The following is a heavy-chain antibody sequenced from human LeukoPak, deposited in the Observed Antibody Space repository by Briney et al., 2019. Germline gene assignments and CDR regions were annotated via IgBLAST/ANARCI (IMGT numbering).Heavy chain of an antibody. CDR1: GFTFSSYG. D-gene: IGHD2-2*01. J-gene: IGHJ6*03. Sequence: GGSLRLSCAASGFTFSSYGMHWVRQAPGKGLEWVAFIRYDGSNKYYADSVKGRFTISRDNSKNTLYLQMNSLRAEDTAVYYCAKTGYCSSTSCRPYYYYYMDVWGKGTTVTVSS. CDR3: AKTGYCSSTSCRPYYYYYMDV. CDR2: IRYDGSNK. V-gene: IGHV3-30*02.